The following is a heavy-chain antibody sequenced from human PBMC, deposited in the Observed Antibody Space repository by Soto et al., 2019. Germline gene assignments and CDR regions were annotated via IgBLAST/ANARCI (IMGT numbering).Heavy chain of an antibody. J-gene: IGHJ1*01. CDR3: VGGSILSFLEWSLEC. CDR2: IYYSGST. Sequence: KPXETLSLTCTFSVGSISSGGYYCSWIRQHPGKGLEWIGYIYYSGSTYYNPSLKSRVTISVDTSKNQLSLKLTSVTAADTSVYYCVGGSILSFLEWSLECWGQGTLVSVSS. D-gene: IGHD3-3*01. V-gene: IGHV4-31*03. CDR1: VGSISSGGYY.